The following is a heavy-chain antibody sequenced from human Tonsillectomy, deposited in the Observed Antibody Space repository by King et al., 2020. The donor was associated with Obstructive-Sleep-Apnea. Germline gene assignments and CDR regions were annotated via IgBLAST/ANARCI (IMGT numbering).Heavy chain of an antibody. J-gene: IGHJ6*02. Sequence: VQLVESGAEVKKPGESLKISCKGFGYSFTKYWIGWVRQMPGKGLEWMGIIFPADSDTRYSPSFKGQVTISAARSISTAYLQGSSLKASDTAIYYCARQGGGYYDSSGFLQYYQYYGMDVWGQGTTVTVSS. V-gene: IGHV5-51*01. CDR1: GYSFTKYW. CDR2: IFPADSDT. D-gene: IGHD3-22*01. CDR3: ARQGGGYYDSSGFLQYYQYYGMDV.